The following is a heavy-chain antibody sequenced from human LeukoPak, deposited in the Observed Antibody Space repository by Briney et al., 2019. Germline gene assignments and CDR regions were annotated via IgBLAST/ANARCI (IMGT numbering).Heavy chain of an antibody. D-gene: IGHD3-10*02. V-gene: IGHV4-31*03. J-gene: IGHJ3*02. Sequence: SETLSLTCTVSGGYISSGGYYWSWIRQHPGKGLEWIGIIYYSGSTYYNPSLKSRVAISVDTSKNQFSLKLSSVTAADTAVYYCARCSMYAFDIWGQGTMVTVSS. CDR3: ARCSMYAFDI. CDR2: IYYSGST. CDR1: GGYISSGGYY.